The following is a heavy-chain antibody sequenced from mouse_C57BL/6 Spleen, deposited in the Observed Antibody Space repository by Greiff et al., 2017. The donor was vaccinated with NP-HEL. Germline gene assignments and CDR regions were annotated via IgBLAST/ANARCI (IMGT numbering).Heavy chain of an antibody. CDR1: GYAFSSSW. V-gene: IGHV1-82*01. Sequence: QVQLKESGPELVKPGASVKISCKASGYAFSSSWMNWVKQRPGKGLEWIGRIYPGDGDTNYNGKFKGKATLTADKSSSTAYMQLSSLTSEDSAVYFCARSYYGSSYGDYWGQGTTLTVSS. CDR2: IYPGDGDT. D-gene: IGHD1-1*01. J-gene: IGHJ2*01. CDR3: ARSYYGSSYGDY.